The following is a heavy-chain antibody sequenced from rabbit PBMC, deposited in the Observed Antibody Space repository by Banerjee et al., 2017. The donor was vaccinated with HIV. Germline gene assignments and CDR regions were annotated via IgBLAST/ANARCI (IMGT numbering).Heavy chain of an antibody. D-gene: IGHD3-1*01. CDR3: ARGVRGFNL. Sequence: QSLEESGGDLVKPGASLTLTCTASGFSFSSSYYIWWVRQAPGKGLEWIACIYAGSSGSTWYASWVNGRFTISKTSSTTVTLQMTSLTAADTATYFCARGVRGFNLWGPGTLVTVS. CDR1: GFSFSSSYY. J-gene: IGHJ4*01. CDR2: IYAGSSGST. V-gene: IGHV1S40*01.